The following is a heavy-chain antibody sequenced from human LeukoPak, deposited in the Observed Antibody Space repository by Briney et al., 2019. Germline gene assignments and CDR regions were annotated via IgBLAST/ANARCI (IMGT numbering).Heavy chain of an antibody. Sequence: ASVKVSCKTSGYPFTSFGVSWVRQAPGQGLEWTGWISPYNGNTNFAQRFQGRLTLTTDTSTSTVYMELRSLRSDDTAVYFCARARRVQVIPVAESAEYFEHWARAPWSPPPQ. CDR1: GYPFTSFG. D-gene: IGHD2-2*01. J-gene: IGHJ1*01. CDR3: ARARRVQVIPVAESAEYFEH. V-gene: IGHV1-18*01. CDR2: ISPYNGNT.